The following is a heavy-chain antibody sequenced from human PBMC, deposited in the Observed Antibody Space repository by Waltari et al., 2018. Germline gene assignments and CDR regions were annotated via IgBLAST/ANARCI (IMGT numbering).Heavy chain of an antibody. D-gene: IGHD4-17*01. J-gene: IGHJ6*02. CDR1: GGSISSSSYY. CDR2: IYYSGST. V-gene: IGHV4-39*01. Sequence: QLQLQESGPGLVKPSETLSLTCTVSGGSISSSSYYWGWIRQPPGKGLEWIGSIYYSGSTYYNPSLKSRVTISVDTSKNQFSRKLSSVTAADTAVYYCASISFDYGDYVFYYGMDVWGQGTTVTVSS. CDR3: ASISFDYGDYVFYYGMDV.